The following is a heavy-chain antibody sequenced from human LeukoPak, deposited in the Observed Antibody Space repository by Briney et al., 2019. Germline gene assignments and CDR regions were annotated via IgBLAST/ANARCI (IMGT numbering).Heavy chain of an antibody. V-gene: IGHV4-31*03. J-gene: IGHJ4*02. D-gene: IGHD6-13*01. CDR1: GGSISSGGYY. CDR3: ARWAQQLAVFDY. Sequence: PSETLSLTCTVSGGSISSGGYYWSWIRQHPGKGLEWIGYIYYSGSTYYNPSPKSRVTISVDTSKNQFSLKLSSVTAADTAVYYCARWAQQLAVFDYWGQGTLVTVSS. CDR2: IYYSGST.